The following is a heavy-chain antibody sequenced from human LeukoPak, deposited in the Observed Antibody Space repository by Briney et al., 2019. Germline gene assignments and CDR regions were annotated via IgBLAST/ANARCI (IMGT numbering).Heavy chain of an antibody. CDR2: ISGGGISS. CDR3: AKRRYTSTWAPDDY. Sequence: GGSLRLSCAASGFTFSNYAMNWVRQAPGKGLEWVSGISGGGISSYYADPVKGRFTISRDNSKNTLYLQMNSLRAEDTALYYCAKRRYTSTWAPDDYWGQGTLITVSS. CDR1: GFTFSNYA. D-gene: IGHD6-13*01. V-gene: IGHV3-23*01. J-gene: IGHJ4*02.